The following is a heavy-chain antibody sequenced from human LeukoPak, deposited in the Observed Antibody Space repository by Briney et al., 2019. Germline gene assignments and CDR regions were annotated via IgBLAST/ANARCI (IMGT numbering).Heavy chain of an antibody. V-gene: IGHV1-2*02. CDR2: INPNSGGT. CDR3: ASPLSGDYGPINY. Sequence: ASVKVSCKASGYTFTGYYMHWVRQAPGQGLEWMGWINPNSGGTNYAQKFQGRVTMTRDTSISTAYMELSRLRSDDTAVYYCASPLSGDYGPINYWAKGPRVTVSS. D-gene: IGHD4-17*01. J-gene: IGHJ4*02. CDR1: GYTFTGYY.